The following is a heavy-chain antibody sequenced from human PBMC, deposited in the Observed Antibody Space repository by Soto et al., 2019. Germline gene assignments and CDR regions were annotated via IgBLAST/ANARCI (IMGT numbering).Heavy chain of an antibody. V-gene: IGHV3-23*01. D-gene: IGHD1-26*01. CDR2: ISGSGDST. J-gene: IGHJ4*02. CDR3: ARRGSGSYYDY. CDR1: GFTFSNYA. Sequence: EVQLLESGGGLAQPGGSLRLSCAASGFTFSNYAMNWVRQAPGKGLEWVSVISGSGDSTYYADSVKGRFTISRDNSKNTLYLQMNSLRAEDTAIYYCARRGSGSYYDYWGQVTLVTVSS.